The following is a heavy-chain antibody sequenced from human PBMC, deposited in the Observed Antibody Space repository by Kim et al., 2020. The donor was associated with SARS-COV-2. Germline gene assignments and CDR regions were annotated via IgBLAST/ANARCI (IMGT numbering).Heavy chain of an antibody. CDR2: IGTAGDT. CDR3: ARAMDSYGYGYFDL. Sequence: GGSLRLSCAASGFTFSSYDMHWVRQATGKGLEWVSAIGTAGDTYYPGSVKGRFTISRENAKNSLYLQMNSLRAGDTAVYYCARAMDSYGYGYFDLWGRGTLVTVSS. D-gene: IGHD5-18*01. J-gene: IGHJ2*01. CDR1: GFTFSSYD. V-gene: IGHV3-13*01.